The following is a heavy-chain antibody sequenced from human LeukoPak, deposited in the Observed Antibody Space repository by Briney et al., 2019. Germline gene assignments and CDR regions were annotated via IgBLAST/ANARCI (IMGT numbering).Heavy chain of an antibody. CDR1: GGTFSSYA. CDR3: ATALYYDILTGYYPLDY. D-gene: IGHD3-9*01. Sequence: ASVKVSCKASGGTFSSYAISWVRQAPGQGLEWMGGIIPIFGTANYAQKFQGRGTITADESTSTAYMELSSLRSEDTAVYYCATALYYDILTGYYPLDYWGQGTLVTVSS. CDR2: IIPIFGTA. J-gene: IGHJ4*02. V-gene: IGHV1-69*13.